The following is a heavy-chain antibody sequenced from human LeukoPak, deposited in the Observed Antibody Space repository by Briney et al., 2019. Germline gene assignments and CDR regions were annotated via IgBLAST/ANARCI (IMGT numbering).Heavy chain of an antibody. V-gene: IGHV4-39*01. J-gene: IGHJ3*02. Sequence: SETLSLTCTVSGGSISSSSYYWGWIRQPPGKGLEWIGSTYFSGSTYYNPSLKSRVTISVDTSKNQSSLKLSSVTAADTAVYYCARSLYCGGDCYPDAFDIWGQGTMVTVSS. CDR2: TYFSGST. CDR1: GGSISSSSYY. D-gene: IGHD2-21*02. CDR3: ARSLYCGGDCYPDAFDI.